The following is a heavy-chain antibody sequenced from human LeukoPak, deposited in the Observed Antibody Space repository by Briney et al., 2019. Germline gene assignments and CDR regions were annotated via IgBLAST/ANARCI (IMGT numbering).Heavy chain of an antibody. V-gene: IGHV4-38-2*02. CDR2: IYHSGST. J-gene: IGHJ4*02. CDR1: GYSISSGYY. D-gene: IGHD4-17*01. CDR3: ALWYDYGDYPFDY. Sequence: SETLSLTCTVSGYSISSGYYWGWIRQPPGKGLEWIGSIYHSGSTYYNPSLKSRVTISVDTSKNQFSLKLSSVTAADTAVYYCALWYDYGDYPFDYWGQGTLVTVSS.